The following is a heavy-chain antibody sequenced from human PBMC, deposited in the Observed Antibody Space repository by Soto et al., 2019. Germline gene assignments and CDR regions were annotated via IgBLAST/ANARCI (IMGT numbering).Heavy chain of an antibody. J-gene: IGHJ3*02. CDR2: IKSSSDGGTI. D-gene: IGHD3-22*01. CDR3: TTGTMIIVVRGNTDALDI. CDR1: GFTFTNAW. Sequence: EVQLVESGGGLVKPWGSLRLSCAASGFTFTNAWMNWVRQAPGKGLEWVGRIKSSSDGGTIDYAAPVKDRFAISRDDSKNTLYLQMNSLKTEDTAVYYCTTGTMIIVVRGNTDALDIWGQGTMVTVSS. V-gene: IGHV3-15*07.